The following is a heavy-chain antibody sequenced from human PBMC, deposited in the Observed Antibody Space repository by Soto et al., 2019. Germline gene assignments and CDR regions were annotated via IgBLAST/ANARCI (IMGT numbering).Heavy chain of an antibody. Sequence: QVQLQESGPGLVKPSETLSLTCTVSGDSIRSNYWSWIRQPPGKGLEWIGYIYYSGSANYNPSLKSRVTISVDTSKNQFSLKLSSVTAADTAVYYCAKVDGSGRSDYWGQGTLVTVSS. CDR3: AKVDGSGRSDY. CDR2: IYYSGSA. V-gene: IGHV4-59*01. J-gene: IGHJ4*02. D-gene: IGHD3-10*01. CDR1: GDSIRSNY.